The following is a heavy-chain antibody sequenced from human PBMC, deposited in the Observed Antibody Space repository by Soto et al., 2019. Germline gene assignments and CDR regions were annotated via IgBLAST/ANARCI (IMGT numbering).Heavy chain of an antibody. J-gene: IGHJ5*02. Sequence: QVQLVQSGAEVKKPGASVKVSCKASGYTFTSYGISWVRQAPGQGLEWMGWISAYNGNTNYAQKRQGRDILTTDTSTSTAYMELRCLRSDDTALYYWARCPRARGSGHYSAAFDPWGQGTLVTVSS. CDR1: GYTFTSYG. V-gene: IGHV1-18*01. D-gene: IGHD3-22*01. CDR3: ARCPRARGSGHYSAAFDP. CDR2: ISAYNGNT.